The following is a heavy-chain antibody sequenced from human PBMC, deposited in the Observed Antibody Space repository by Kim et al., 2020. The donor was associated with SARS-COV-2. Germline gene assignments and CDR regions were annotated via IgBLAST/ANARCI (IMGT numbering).Heavy chain of an antibody. CDR2: GGGGST. Sequence: GGGGSTYDADAGKGRFTISRDNSKDTLDLQMNSLRAEDKAVYYCAKEPPNWGKGTLVTVSS. CDR3: AKEPPN. J-gene: IGHJ4*02. V-gene: IGHV3-23*01.